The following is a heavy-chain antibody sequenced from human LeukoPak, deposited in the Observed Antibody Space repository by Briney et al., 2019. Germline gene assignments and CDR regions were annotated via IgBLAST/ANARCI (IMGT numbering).Heavy chain of an antibody. CDR2: ISSSGSTI. D-gene: IGHD3-10*02. J-gene: IGHJ6*04. CDR1: GFTFRDYD. Sequence: GGSLRLSCAASGFTFRDYDMNWVRQAPGKGLEWVSYISSSGSTIYYADSVKGRFTISRDNAKNSLYLQMNSLRAEDTAVYYCAELGITMIGGVWGKGTTVTISS. V-gene: IGHV3-48*03. CDR3: AELGITMIGGV.